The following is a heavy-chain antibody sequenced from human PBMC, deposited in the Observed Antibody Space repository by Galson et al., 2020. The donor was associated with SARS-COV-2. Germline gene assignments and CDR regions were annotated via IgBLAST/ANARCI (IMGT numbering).Heavy chain of an antibody. CDR2: SYYSGST. J-gene: IGHJ4*02. V-gene: IGHV4-39*01. CDR3: ARQVRYYDSRVDS. D-gene: IGHD3-16*01. CDR1: GGSVRRSSYY. Sequence: SETLSITCTVSGGSVRRSSYYWGWIRQPPGKGLEWIGNSYYSGSTYYNAALKSRVTISVDTSNNQFSLHLNSVTAADTATYYCARQVRYYDSRVDSWGQGTLVTVSS.